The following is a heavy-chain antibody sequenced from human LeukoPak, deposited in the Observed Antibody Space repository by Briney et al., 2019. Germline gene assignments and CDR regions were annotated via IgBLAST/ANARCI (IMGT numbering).Heavy chain of an antibody. Sequence: SETLSLTCTVSGGSISSSSYYWGWIRQPPGKGLEWIGSIYYSGSTYYNPSLKSRVTISVDTSKNQFSLKLSSVTAADTAVYYCARGMGSIWFGETQAPDYWGQGTLVTVSS. J-gene: IGHJ4*02. CDR3: ARGMGSIWFGETQAPDY. V-gene: IGHV4-39*07. CDR2: IYYSGST. CDR1: GGSISSSSYY. D-gene: IGHD3-10*01.